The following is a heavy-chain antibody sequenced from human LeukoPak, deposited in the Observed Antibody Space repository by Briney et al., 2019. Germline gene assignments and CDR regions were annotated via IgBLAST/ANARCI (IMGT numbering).Heavy chain of an antibody. Sequence: GGSLRLSCAASGFTFDDYAMHWVRQAPGKGLEWVSSTSWNSGSTGYADSVKGRFTISRDNAKNSLYLQMNSLRAEDTALYYCAKGRANYYYYYMDVWGKGTTVTVSS. CDR3: AKGRANYYYYYMDV. V-gene: IGHV3-9*01. J-gene: IGHJ6*03. CDR1: GFTFDDYA. CDR2: TSWNSGST.